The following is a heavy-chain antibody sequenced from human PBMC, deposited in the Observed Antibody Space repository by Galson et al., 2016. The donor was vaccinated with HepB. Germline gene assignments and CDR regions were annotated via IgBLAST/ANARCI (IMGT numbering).Heavy chain of an antibody. V-gene: IGHV3-73*01. CDR2: IRSKPHTYAT. Sequence: SLRLSCAASGFSLSGSGMHWVRQAPGKGLEWVGRIRSKPHTYATEYAASVNGRFTISRDDSKNMAYLQMNNLKTEDTAVYYCNPERDIPSARFDFDMWGQGTTLIVSS. D-gene: IGHD2-2*01. CDR1: GFSLSGSG. CDR3: NPERDIPSARFDFDM. J-gene: IGHJ3*02.